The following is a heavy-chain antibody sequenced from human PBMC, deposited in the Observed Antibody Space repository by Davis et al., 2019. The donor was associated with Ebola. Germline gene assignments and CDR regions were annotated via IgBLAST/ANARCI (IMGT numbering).Heavy chain of an antibody. D-gene: IGHD3-3*01. CDR2: INHSGST. Sequence: SETLSLTCAVYGVSFSGPYWSWVRQPPGKGLEWIGEINHSGSTNYNPSLKSRVTISVDTSKNQFSLKLSSVTAADTAVYYCARAAPKVRFWEWFSQELDYWGQGTLVTVSS. CDR1: GVSFSGPY. CDR3: ARAAPKVRFWEWFSQELDY. J-gene: IGHJ4*02. V-gene: IGHV4-34*01.